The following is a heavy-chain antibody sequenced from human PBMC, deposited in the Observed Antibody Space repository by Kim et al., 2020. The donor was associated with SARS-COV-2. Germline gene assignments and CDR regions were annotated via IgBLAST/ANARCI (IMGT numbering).Heavy chain of an antibody. CDR3: ARNSGYPDYYFDY. D-gene: IGHD5-12*01. V-gene: IGHV4-39*07. J-gene: IGHJ4*02. Sequence: YHPSLKNRLVISLDTSKNLFSLKLTSVTAADTAVYYCARNSGYPDYYFDYWGQGALVTVSS.